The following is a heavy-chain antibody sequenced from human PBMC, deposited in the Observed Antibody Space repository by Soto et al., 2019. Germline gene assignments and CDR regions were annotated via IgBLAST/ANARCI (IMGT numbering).Heavy chain of an antibody. CDR1: GGFVSSGSYY. CDR3: ARVERGTATTVVDAFDI. CDR2: MSHSGGT. J-gene: IGHJ3*02. D-gene: IGHD1-1*01. Sequence: QVQLQQWGAGLLKPSETLSLTCAVYGGFVSSGSYYWSWIRQPPGKGLEWIGEMSHSGGTHFNPSFQSRLTISVATSKNQFSLMMPSVTAAATSLYYCARVERGTATTVVDAFDIWGPGTMVTVSS. V-gene: IGHV4-34*01.